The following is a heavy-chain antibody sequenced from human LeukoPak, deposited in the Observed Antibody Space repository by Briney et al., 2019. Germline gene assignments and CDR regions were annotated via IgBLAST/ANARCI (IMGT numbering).Heavy chain of an antibody. CDR1: GYSFTTYW. D-gene: IGHD2-15*01. CDR3: ARARYCSGGSCYAEY. CDR2: IYPGDSDT. V-gene: IGHV5-51*01. Sequence: GESLKISCEGSGYSFTTYWIGWVRQMPGKGLEWMGIIYPGDSDTRYSPSFQGQVTISADKSIGTAYLQWSSLKASDTAMYYCARARYCSGGSCYAEYWGQGTLVTVSS. J-gene: IGHJ4*02.